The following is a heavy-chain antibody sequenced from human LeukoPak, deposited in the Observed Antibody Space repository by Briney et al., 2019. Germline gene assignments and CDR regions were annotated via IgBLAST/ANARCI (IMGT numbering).Heavy chain of an antibody. D-gene: IGHD1-7*01. Sequence: PGGSLRLSCAASGYSVSDNFMSWVRQAPGKGLEWVSVIYSGGTTYYTDSVKGRFTISRDNAKNSLYLQMDSLRAEDTAVYYCAKYQTGTWTSYDSSDIWGQGTLVTVSS. CDR1: GYSVSDNF. CDR2: IYSGGTT. J-gene: IGHJ3*02. CDR3: AKYQTGTWTSYDSSDI. V-gene: IGHV3-53*01.